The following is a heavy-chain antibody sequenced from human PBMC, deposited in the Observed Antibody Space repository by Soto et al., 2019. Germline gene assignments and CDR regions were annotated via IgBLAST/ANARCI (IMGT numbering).Heavy chain of an antibody. J-gene: IGHJ6*02. V-gene: IGHV1-69*06. CDR3: ARVPVPGIYGEDV. Sequence: QVQLVQSGAEVKKPGSSVKVSCKASVGTFGNYAVSWVRQAPGHGLEWLGKIMPFFGTVKYAQKFQGRVTITVDKFTNTAYMELSSLRSGDTAVYYCARVPVPGIYGEDVWGQGTTVSVSS. CDR2: IMPFFGTV. D-gene: IGHD3-10*01. CDR1: VGTFGNYA.